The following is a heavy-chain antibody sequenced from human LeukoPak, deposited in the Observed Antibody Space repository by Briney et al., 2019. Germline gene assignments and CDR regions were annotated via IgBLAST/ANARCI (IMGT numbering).Heavy chain of an antibody. J-gene: IGHJ4*02. CDR2: ISYSRST. D-gene: IGHD6-6*01. CDR1: GGSITSYY. Sequence: SETLSLICTVSGGSITSYYWSWIRQPPGKGLEWIGYISYSRSTNYNPSLKSRATMSLDTSKNQFSLNLNSVTAADTAVYYCARGERPGCDYWGQGTLVTVSS. CDR3: ARGERPGCDY. V-gene: IGHV4-59*01.